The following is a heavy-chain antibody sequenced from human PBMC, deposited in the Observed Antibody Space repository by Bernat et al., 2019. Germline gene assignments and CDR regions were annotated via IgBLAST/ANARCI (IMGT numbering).Heavy chain of an antibody. CDR1: GGSMSSYY. D-gene: IGHD6-19*01. CDR2: IYYSGSA. J-gene: IGHJ5*02. Sequence: QVQLQESGPGLVKPSETLSLTCTVSGGSMSSYYWSWIRQPPGKSLEWIGYIYYSGSATYNPSLKSRVTMSVDTSKKQFSLKVKSLTAADTAVYYCTRGLEGVVAGIDRWGQGTLVTVSS. V-gene: IGHV4-59*01. CDR3: TRGLEGVVAGIDR.